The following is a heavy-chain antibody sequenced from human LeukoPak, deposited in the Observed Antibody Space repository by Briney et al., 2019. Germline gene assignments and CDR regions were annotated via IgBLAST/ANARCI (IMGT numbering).Heavy chain of an antibody. CDR1: GGSISSSSYY. CDR3: ARRSATGTTPGRFDP. CDR2: IYYSGST. D-gene: IGHD1-7*01. J-gene: IGHJ5*02. V-gene: IGHV4-39*01. Sequence: SETLSLTCTVSGGSISSSSYYWGWIRQPPGKGLEWIGSIYYSGSTYYNPSLKSRVTISVDTSKNQFSLKLSSVTAADTAVYYCARRSATGTTPGRFDPWGLGTLVTVSS.